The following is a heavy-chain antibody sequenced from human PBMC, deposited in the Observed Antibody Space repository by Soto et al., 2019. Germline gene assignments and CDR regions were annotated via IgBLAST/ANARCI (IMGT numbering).Heavy chain of an antibody. Sequence: GGSLRLSCAASGFTFTSYWMYWVRQAPGKGLVWVSRMNSDGSSTSYADSVKGRFTISRDNAKNTLYLQMNSLRVEDTAVYYCARGGQYPAPYYFDYWGQGTLVTVSS. J-gene: IGHJ4*02. CDR3: ARGGQYPAPYYFDY. CDR2: MNSDGSST. CDR1: GFTFTSYW. V-gene: IGHV3-74*01.